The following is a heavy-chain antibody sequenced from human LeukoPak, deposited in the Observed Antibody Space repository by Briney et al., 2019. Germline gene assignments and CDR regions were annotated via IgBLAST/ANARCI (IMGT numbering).Heavy chain of an antibody. Sequence: PGGSLRLSCAASGFTFSSYGMHWVRQAPGKGLEWVAFIRYDGSNKYYADSVKGRFTISRDNSKNTLYLQMNSLRAEDTAVYYCARRRQWLVRDWFDPWGQGTLVTVSS. V-gene: IGHV3-30*02. J-gene: IGHJ5*02. CDR1: GFTFSSYG. D-gene: IGHD6-19*01. CDR2: IRYDGSNK. CDR3: ARRRQWLVRDWFDP.